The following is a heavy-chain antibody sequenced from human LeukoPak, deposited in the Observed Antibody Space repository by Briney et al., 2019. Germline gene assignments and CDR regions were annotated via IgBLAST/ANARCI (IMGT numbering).Heavy chain of an antibody. D-gene: IGHD1-14*01. Sequence: GRSLRLSCAASGFTFDDYAMHWVRQAPGKGLEWVSGISWNSGSIGYADSVKGRFTISRVNAKNSLYLQMNSLRAEDTALYYCAKRTPVGAFDIWGQGTMVTVSS. V-gene: IGHV3-9*01. CDR1: GFTFDDYA. CDR2: ISWNSGSI. J-gene: IGHJ3*02. CDR3: AKRTPVGAFDI.